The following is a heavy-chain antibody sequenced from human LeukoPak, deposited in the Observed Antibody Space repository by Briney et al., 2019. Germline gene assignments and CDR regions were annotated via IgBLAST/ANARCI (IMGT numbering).Heavy chain of an antibody. V-gene: IGHV1-46*01. CDR3: ARDPGIAAAGTVTPSYYFDY. CDR1: GYTFTSYH. Sequence: ASVKVSCKASGYTFTSYHMYWVRQAPGQGLEWMGIINPSGGSTSYAQKFQGRVTMTRDTSISTAYMELSRLRSDDTAVYYCARDPGIAAAGTVTPSYYFDYWGQGTLVTVSS. D-gene: IGHD6-13*01. CDR2: INPSGGST. J-gene: IGHJ4*02.